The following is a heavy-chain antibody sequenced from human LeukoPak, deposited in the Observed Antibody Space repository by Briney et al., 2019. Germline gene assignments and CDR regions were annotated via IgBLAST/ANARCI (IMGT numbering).Heavy chain of an antibody. CDR2: ISTSGSP. D-gene: IGHD3-22*01. V-gene: IGHV4-4*07. CDR1: SGSIIRYH. J-gene: IGHJ3*02. CDR3: ARVGYDSSGYYPNAFDI. Sequence: SETLSLICTVSSGSIIRYHWSWIRQSAGKGLEWIGRISTSGSPNYNPSLRSRVSMSVDTSKNQVSLKVSSVTAADTAVYCCARVGYDSSGYYPNAFDIWGQGTMVTVSS.